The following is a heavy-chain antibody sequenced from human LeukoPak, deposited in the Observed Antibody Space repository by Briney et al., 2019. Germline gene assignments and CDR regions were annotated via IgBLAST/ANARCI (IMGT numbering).Heavy chain of an antibody. J-gene: IGHJ5*02. D-gene: IGHD3-9*01. V-gene: IGHV1-69*05. Sequence: SVKVSYKASGGTFSSYAISWVRQAPGQGLEWMGRIIPIFGTANCAQKFQGRVTITTDESTSTAYMELSSLRSEDTAVYYCARTFRYYDTASVFDPWGQGTLVAVSS. CDR2: IIPIFGTA. CDR1: GGTFSSYA. CDR3: ARTFRYYDTASVFDP.